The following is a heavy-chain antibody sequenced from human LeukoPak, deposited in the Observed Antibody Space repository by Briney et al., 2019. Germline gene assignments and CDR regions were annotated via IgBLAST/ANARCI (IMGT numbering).Heavy chain of an antibody. D-gene: IGHD5-12*01. Sequence: GGSLRLSCAASGFTFSSYGMHWVRQAPGKGLEWVAFIRYDGRNEDYADSVKGRFTISRDNSKNTLYLQMNSLRAEDTAVYYCAKRGGGYDCDYWGQGTLVTVSS. CDR1: GFTFSSYG. V-gene: IGHV3-30*02. CDR3: AKRGGGYDCDY. J-gene: IGHJ4*02. CDR2: IRYDGRNE.